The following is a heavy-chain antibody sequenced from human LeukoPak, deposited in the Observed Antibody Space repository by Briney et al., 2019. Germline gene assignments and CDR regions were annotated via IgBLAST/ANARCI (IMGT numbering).Heavy chain of an antibody. CDR3: AGREYCTGTRCYLLDSRNWFDP. Sequence: SGGSLRLSCAASGFTFSSSSMNWVRHAPGKGLEWVSYITASSSTEYYADSVKGRFTISRDNAKNSLYLQMNSLRAEDTAVYYCAGREYCTGTRCYLLDSRNWFDPWGQGTLVTVSS. CDR2: ITASSSTE. V-gene: IGHV3-48*01. CDR1: GFTFSSSS. J-gene: IGHJ5*02. D-gene: IGHD2-2*01.